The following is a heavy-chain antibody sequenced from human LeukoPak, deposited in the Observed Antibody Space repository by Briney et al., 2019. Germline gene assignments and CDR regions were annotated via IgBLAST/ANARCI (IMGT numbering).Heavy chain of an antibody. D-gene: IGHD6-13*01. CDR1: GFTFSSYW. J-gene: IGHJ6*02. CDR3: ARDVVSGQQLDVYGMDV. V-gene: IGHV3-74*01. CDR2: IDSDGSST. Sequence: GGSLRLSCAASGFTFSSYWMHWVRQAPGEGLVWVSRIDSDGSSTSYADSVKGRFTISRDNAKNTLYLQMNSLRAEDTAVYYCARDVVSGQQLDVYGMDVWGQGTTVTVSS.